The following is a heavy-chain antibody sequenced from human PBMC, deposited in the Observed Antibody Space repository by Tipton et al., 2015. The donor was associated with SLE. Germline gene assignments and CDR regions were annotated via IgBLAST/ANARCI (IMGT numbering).Heavy chain of an antibody. V-gene: IGHV5-51*03. J-gene: IGHJ3*02. CDR2: IYPTDSDT. Sequence: QLVQSGAEVKKPGESLKISCKGSEYSFTNYWIVWVRQVPGKGLEWMGLIYPTDSDTRYSPSFQGQVSISADMSTYTAYLQWSSLKASDSAIYYCASWPRWDAFDIWGQGTMVTVYS. CDR1: EYSFTNYW. CDR3: ASWPRWDAFDI.